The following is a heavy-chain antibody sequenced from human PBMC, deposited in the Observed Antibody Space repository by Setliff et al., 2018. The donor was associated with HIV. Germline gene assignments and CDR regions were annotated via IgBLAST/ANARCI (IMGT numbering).Heavy chain of an antibody. CDR1: GDSISSGSYY. V-gene: IGHV4-61*09. CDR3: ARRTFGSGRLDP. J-gene: IGHJ5*02. Sequence: KPSETLSLTCSVSGDSISSGSYYWSWIRLPAGKGLEWIGQIHTTGSTNYNPSLESRLTISIDTSKNQLSLKLNSVTATDTAVYYCARRTFGSGRLDPWGQGTLVTVSS. D-gene: IGHD3-16*01. CDR2: IHTTGST.